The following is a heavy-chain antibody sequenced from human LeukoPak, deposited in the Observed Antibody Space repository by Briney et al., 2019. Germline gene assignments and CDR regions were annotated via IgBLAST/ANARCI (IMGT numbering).Heavy chain of an antibody. V-gene: IGHV4-4*07. CDR2: ISTSGIT. Sequence: SETLSLTCTVSGGSINSNYWTWIRQPGGKGLEWIGRISTSGITNYSPSLKSRVTISLDKSKNQFSLILASVTAADTALYYCAREASIAAAGWISDYWGQGTLVTVSS. D-gene: IGHD6-13*01. CDR3: AREASIAAAGWISDY. J-gene: IGHJ4*02. CDR1: GGSINSNY.